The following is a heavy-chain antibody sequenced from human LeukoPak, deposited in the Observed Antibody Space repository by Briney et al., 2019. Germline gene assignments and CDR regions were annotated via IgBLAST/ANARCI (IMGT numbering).Heavy chain of an antibody. CDR2: ISSSSTYI. J-gene: IGHJ4*02. CDR1: GFTFTSYS. V-gene: IGHV3-21*04. CDR3: GRLTN. D-gene: IGHD1-1*01. Sequence: GGSLRLSCAASGFTFTSYSMNWVRQAPGRGLEWVSSISSSSTYIYYADSVKGRFTISRDNSKNTVYLQMNSLRAEDTAVYYCGRLTNWGQGIVVTVSS.